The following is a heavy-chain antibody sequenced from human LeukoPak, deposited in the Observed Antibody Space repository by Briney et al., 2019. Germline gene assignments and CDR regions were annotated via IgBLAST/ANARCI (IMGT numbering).Heavy chain of an antibody. V-gene: IGHV3-7*01. CDR2: IKQDGSEK. J-gene: IGHJ6*02. CDR3: ARDRATSDV. CDR1: GFTFNDYW. D-gene: IGHD1-1*01. Sequence: PGGSLRLSCAASGFTFNDYWMSWVRQAPGKGLEWVANIKQDGSEKFYVGSVKGRFTISRDNAKSSLYLQMNSLGAEDTAVYYCARDRATSDVWGQGTTVTVSS.